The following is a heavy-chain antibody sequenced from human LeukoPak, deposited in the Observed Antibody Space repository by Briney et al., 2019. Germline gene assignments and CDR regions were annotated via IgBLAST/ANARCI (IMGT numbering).Heavy chain of an antibody. CDR2: IYYTGST. D-gene: IGHD2-2*01. CDR3: ARDRPGGSSLDY. J-gene: IGHJ4*02. CDR1: GGSISSYY. V-gene: IGHV4-59*01. Sequence: KPSETLSLTCTVSGGSISSYYWSWIRQPPGKGLEWIGYIYYTGSTNYNPSLKSRVTISVDTSKNQFSLNLSSVTAADTAVYYCARDRPGGSSLDYWGQGTLVTVSS.